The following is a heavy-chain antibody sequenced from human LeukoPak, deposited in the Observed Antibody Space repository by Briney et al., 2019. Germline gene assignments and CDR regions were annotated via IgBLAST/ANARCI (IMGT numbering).Heavy chain of an antibody. J-gene: IGHJ4*02. CDR1: GFTFSSYA. CDR2: ISYDGSNK. Sequence: GGSLRLSCAASGFTFSSYAMHWVRQAPGKGLEWVAVISYDGSNKYYADSVKGRFTISRDNSKNTLYLQMNSLRAEDTATYYCAKHRENYGDSCLDDYWGQGTLVTVSS. CDR3: AKHRENYGDSCLDDY. V-gene: IGHV3-30-3*02. D-gene: IGHD4-17*01.